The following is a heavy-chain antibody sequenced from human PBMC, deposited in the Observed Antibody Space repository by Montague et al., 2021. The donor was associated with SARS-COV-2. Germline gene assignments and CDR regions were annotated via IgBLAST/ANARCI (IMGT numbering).Heavy chain of an antibody. D-gene: IGHD3-10*01. CDR1: GGSFSGYY. V-gene: IGHV4-34*01. CDR3: ARGGGFRNHFGSGSLHY. CDR2: IDDRGRT. J-gene: IGHJ4*02. Sequence: SETLPLTCAVYGGSFSGYYWTWIRQPPGKGLEWIGEIDDRGRTTYNPSLKSRVAISSDTPKNQFSLNLTSVTAADAAVYYCARGGGFRNHFGSGSLHYWGQGTLVTVSS.